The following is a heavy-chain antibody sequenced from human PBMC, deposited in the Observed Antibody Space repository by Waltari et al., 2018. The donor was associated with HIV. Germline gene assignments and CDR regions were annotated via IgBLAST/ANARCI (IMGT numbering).Heavy chain of an antibody. Sequence: DVQLVESGGGLVKPGGSLRLPCAVSGITFKNAWLSWVRPGPGKGPQWLGHIRSKSDGGTTDYAAPVRGRFTISTDDLNNTMSLEMKSLKVEDTGVYYCTTFEMGSTRNYWGQGTLVTVSS. D-gene: IGHD1-26*01. V-gene: IGHV3-15*01. CDR3: TTFEMGSTRNY. CDR1: GITFKNAW. CDR2: IRSKSDGGTT. J-gene: IGHJ4*02.